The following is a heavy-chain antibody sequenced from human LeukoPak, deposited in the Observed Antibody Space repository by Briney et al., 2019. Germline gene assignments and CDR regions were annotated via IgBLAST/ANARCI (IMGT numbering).Heavy chain of an antibody. CDR3: ARDLGGNYGSGRLNWFDP. V-gene: IGHV4-61*02. CDR1: GGSISSGSYY. D-gene: IGHD3-10*01. CDR2: IYTSGST. J-gene: IGHJ5*02. Sequence: PSQTLSLTCTVSGGSISSGSYYWSWIRQPAGKGLEWIGRIYTSGSTNYNPSLKSRVTMSVDTSKNQFSLKLSSVTAADTAVYYCARDLGGNYGSGRLNWFDPWGQGTLVTVSS.